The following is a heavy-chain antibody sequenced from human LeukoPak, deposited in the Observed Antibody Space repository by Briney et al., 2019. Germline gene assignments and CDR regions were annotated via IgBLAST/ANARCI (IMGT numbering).Heavy chain of an antibody. CDR3: ARLLDNDSSGDPDTFDV. CDR2: KSYSGRT. D-gene: IGHD3-22*01. V-gene: IGHV4-59*11. J-gene: IGHJ3*01. Sequence: PSETLSLTCTVSGGSMSSHYWSWIRQSPGKGLEGIGYKSYSGRTYYKPSLRSRVTISVDTSKNHFSLSLTSVTAADTAVYYCARLLDNDSSGDPDTFDVWGQGTMVTVSS. CDR1: GGSMSSHY.